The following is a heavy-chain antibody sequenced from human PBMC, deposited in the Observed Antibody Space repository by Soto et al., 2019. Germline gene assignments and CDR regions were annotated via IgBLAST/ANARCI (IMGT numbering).Heavy chain of an antibody. D-gene: IGHD4-17*01. Sequence: PGGSLRLSCVVSGFSVSNNYMSLVRQAPGMRLDWVSVIYADGTTYYVDSVKGRFTISRHNSRNTLYLQMDSLRTEDTAVYYCARGGGPFINSVTNPFDYWGQGTLVTVSS. CDR3: ARGGGPFINSVTNPFDY. CDR1: GFSVSNNY. CDR2: IYADGTT. V-gene: IGHV3-53*04. J-gene: IGHJ4*02.